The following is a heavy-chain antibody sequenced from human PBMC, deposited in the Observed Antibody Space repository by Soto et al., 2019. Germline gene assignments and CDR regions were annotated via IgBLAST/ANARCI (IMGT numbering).Heavy chain of an antibody. V-gene: IGHV3-23*01. CDR1: GFTFSSYA. Sequence: GGSLRLSCAASGFTFSSYAMSWVRQAPGKGLEWVSAISGSGGSTYYADSVKGRFTISRDSSKNTLYLQMNSLRAEDTAVYYCADIVLMVSATKGAESFQHWGQGTLVTVSS. D-gene: IGHD2-8*01. J-gene: IGHJ1*01. CDR2: ISGSGGST. CDR3: ADIVLMVSATKGAESFQH.